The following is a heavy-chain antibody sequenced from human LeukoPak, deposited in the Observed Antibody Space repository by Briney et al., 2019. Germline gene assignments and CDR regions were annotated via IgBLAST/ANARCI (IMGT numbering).Heavy chain of an antibody. J-gene: IGHJ4*02. Sequence: GGTLRLSCAASGFTFSSYAMSWVRHAPGKGLEWVSAISGSGGSTYYADSVKGRLTISRDNSKNTLYLQMDSLRAEDTAVYYCARVKDSSGWFSIDYWGQGTLVSVSS. V-gene: IGHV3-23*01. CDR1: GFTFSSYA. CDR3: ARVKDSSGWFSIDY. D-gene: IGHD6-19*01. CDR2: ISGSGGST.